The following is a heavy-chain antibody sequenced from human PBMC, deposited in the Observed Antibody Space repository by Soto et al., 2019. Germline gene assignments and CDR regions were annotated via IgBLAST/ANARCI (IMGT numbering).Heavy chain of an antibody. CDR3: ARQGCSGGSCYSSWFDP. CDR1: GGSISSYY. V-gene: IGHV4-59*08. CDR2: IYYSGST. Sequence: SETLSLTCTVSGGSISSYYCSWIRQPPGKGLEWIGYIYYSGSTNYNPSLKSRVTISVDTSKNQFSLKLSSVTAADTAVYYCARQGCSGGSCYSSWFDPWGQGTLVTVLL. J-gene: IGHJ5*02. D-gene: IGHD2-15*01.